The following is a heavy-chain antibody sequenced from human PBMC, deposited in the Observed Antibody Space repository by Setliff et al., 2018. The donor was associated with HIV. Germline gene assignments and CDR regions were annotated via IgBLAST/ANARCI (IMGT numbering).Heavy chain of an antibody. Sequence: GGSLRLSCAASGFTFSNYAMSWVRQAPGKGLEWVSATSGSGRSTYYADSVKGRFTISRDNSKNTLYLQMNSLRAEDTAVYYCAKDASITGTSYYFDYWGHGTLVTVSS. J-gene: IGHJ4*01. V-gene: IGHV3-23*01. CDR3: AKDASITGTSYYFDY. CDR2: TSGSGRST. CDR1: GFTFSNYA. D-gene: IGHD1-20*01.